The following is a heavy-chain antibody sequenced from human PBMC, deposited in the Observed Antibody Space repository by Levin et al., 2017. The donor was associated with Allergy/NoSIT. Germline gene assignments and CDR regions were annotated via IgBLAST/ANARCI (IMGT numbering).Heavy chain of an antibody. CDR2: ISYDGSNK. V-gene: IGHV3-30-3*01. CDR3: ASRGGY. D-gene: IGHD3-10*01. Sequence: GGSLRLSCAASGFTFSSYAMHWVRQAPGKGLEWVAVISYDGSNKYYADSVKGRFTISRDNSKNTLYLQMNSLRAEDTAVYYCASRGGYWGQGTLVTVSS. J-gene: IGHJ4*02. CDR1: GFTFSSYA.